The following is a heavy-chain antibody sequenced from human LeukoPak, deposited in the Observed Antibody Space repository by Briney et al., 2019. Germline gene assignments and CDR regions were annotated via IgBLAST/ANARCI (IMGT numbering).Heavy chain of an antibody. CDR1: GGTFISCD. CDR3: ARGDYGDYYYYGMDV. CDR2: IIPILGIA. V-gene: IGHV1-69*04. J-gene: IGHJ6*02. Sequence: SVLISCKACGGTFISCDISGVGQAPGQELEWMGRIIPILGIANYAQKFQGRVTITADKSTSTAYMELSSLRSEDTAVYYCARGDYGDYYYYGMDVWGQGTTVTVSS. D-gene: IGHD4-17*01.